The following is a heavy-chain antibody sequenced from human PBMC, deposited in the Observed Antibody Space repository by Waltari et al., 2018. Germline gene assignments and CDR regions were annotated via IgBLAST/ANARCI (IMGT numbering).Heavy chain of an antibody. J-gene: IGHJ4*02. D-gene: IGHD4-17*01. CDR3: ARDYYGDYLFDY. CDR1: GFTFSRYS. V-gene: IGHV3-48*01. Sequence: EVQLVESGGGLVQPGGSLRLSCVASGFTFSRYSMNWVRQAPGSVLEWVSYISSRSSTGYYADSVKGRFTISRDNAKNSLYLQMNGLRAEDTAVYYCARDYYGDYLFDYWGQGTLVTVSS. CDR2: ISSRSSTG.